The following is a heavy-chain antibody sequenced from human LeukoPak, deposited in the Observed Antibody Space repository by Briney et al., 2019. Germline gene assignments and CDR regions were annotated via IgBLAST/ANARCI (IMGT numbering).Heavy chain of an antibody. CDR1: GFTFSSYG. CDR3: ARGAIVVVPAAIWGFDY. J-gene: IGHJ4*02. CDR2: INHSGST. D-gene: IGHD2-2*02. Sequence: GSLRLSCAASGFTFSSYGMHWIRQPPGKGLEWIGEINHSGSTNYNPSLKSRVTISVDTSKNQFSLKLSSVTAADTAAYYCARGAIVVVPAAIWGFDYWGQGTLVTVSS. V-gene: IGHV4-34*01.